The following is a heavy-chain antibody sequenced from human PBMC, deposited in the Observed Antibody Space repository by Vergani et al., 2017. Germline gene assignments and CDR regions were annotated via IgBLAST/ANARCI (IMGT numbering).Heavy chain of an antibody. V-gene: IGHV1-69*01. J-gene: IGHJ4*02. CDR1: GGTFSSYA. CDR3: ASQPAYCGSTSCYVDY. Sequence: QVQLVQSGAEVKKPGSSVKVSCKASGGTFSSYAISWVRQAPGQGLEWMGGIIPIFGTANYAQKFQGRVTITADESTSTAYMELSSLRSEDTAVYYCASQPAYCGSTSCYVDYWGQGTLVTVSS. D-gene: IGHD2-2*01. CDR2: IIPIFGTA.